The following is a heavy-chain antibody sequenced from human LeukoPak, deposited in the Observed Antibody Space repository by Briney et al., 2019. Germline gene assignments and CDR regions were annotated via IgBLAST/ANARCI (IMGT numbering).Heavy chain of an antibody. J-gene: IGHJ6*02. CDR1: GFTFSSSG. D-gene: IGHD6-25*01. CDR2: IWFDGSKK. V-gene: IGHV3-33*01. Sequence: PGKSLRLSCAASGFTFSSSGMHWVRQAPGKGLEWMAAIWFDGSKKFYADPVKGRFSISRDNALNTLYFQMSSLTVEDTAVYYCASSRSGLLSDYYYGLEVWGQGTTVTVSS. CDR3: ASSRSGLLSDYYYGLEV.